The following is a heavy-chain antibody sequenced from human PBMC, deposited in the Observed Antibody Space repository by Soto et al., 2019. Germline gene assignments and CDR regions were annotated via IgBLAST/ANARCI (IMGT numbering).Heavy chain of an antibody. V-gene: IGHV5-10-1*01. D-gene: IGHD3-10*01. CDR2: IYPSDSYT. J-gene: IGHJ6*02. CDR3: ASPYGSGSYNYYYYGMDV. CDR1: GYSFTSYW. Sequence: GESLKISCKGSGYSFTSYWIGWVRQMPGKGLEWMGIIYPSDSYTNYSPSFQGHVTISADKSISTAYLQWSSLKASDTAMYYCASPYGSGSYNYYYYGMDVWGQGTTVTVSS.